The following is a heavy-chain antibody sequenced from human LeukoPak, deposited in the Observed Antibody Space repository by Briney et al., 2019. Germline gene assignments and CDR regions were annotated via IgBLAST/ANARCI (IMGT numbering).Heavy chain of an antibody. D-gene: IGHD3-9*01. CDR1: GYTLTELS. V-gene: IGHV1-24*01. CDR3: ARVPNYDILTGYYFDY. J-gene: IGHJ4*02. Sequence: ASVKVSCKVSGYTLTELSMHWVRQAPGKGLEWMGGFDPEDGETFYAQKFQGRVTITADESTSTAYMELSSLRSEDTAVYYCARVPNYDILTGYYFDYWGQGTLVTVSS. CDR2: FDPEDGET.